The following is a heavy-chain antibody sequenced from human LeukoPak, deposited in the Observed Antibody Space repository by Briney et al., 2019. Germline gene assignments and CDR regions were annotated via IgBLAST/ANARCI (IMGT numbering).Heavy chain of an antibody. D-gene: IGHD6-19*01. Sequence: PGESLKISCKGSGYRLASYWIGWVRQMPGKGLEWMGNIYPGDSDTRYSPPFQGQDTISADKSINTAYLQWSSLKASDSAMYYCARRLAVAGRGYYGMDVWGQGTTVTVSS. J-gene: IGHJ6*02. CDR3: ARRLAVAGRGYYGMDV. CDR1: GYRLASYW. CDR2: IYPGDSDT. V-gene: IGHV5-51*01.